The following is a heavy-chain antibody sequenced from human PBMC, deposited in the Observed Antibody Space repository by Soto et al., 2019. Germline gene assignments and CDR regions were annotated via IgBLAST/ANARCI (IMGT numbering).Heavy chain of an antibody. CDR2: FDPEDGET. CDR1: GYTLTELS. J-gene: IGHJ6*02. CDR3: ATDLRSEPEDGMDV. Sequence: ASVKVSCKVSGYTLTELSMHWVRQAPGKGLEWMGGFDPEDGETIYAQKFQGRVTMTEDTSTDTAYMELSSLRSEDTAVYYCATDLRSEPEDGMDVWGQGTTVPVS. D-gene: IGHD3-10*01. V-gene: IGHV1-24*01.